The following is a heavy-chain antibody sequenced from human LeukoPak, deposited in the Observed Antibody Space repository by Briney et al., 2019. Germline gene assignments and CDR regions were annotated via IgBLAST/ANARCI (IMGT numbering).Heavy chain of an antibody. CDR2: INHSGST. CDR3: ARRGSSSWPLVFFDY. D-gene: IGHD6-13*01. CDR1: GGSFSGYY. J-gene: IGHJ4*02. V-gene: IGHV4-34*01. Sequence: SETLSLTCAVYGGSFSGYYWSWIRQPPGKGLEWIGEINHSGSTNYNPSLKSRVTISVDTSKNQYSLKLSSVTAADTAVYYCARRGSSSWPLVFFDYWGQGTLVTVSS.